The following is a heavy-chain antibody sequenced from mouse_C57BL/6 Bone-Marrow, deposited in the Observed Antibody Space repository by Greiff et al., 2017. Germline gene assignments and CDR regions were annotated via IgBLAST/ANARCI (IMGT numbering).Heavy chain of an antibody. CDR1: GYAFTNYL. D-gene: IGHD1-1*01. CDR3: ARGGGSSPFDY. Sequence: QVQLQQSGAELVRPGTSVKVSCKASGYAFTNYLIEWVKQRPGQGLAWIGVINPGSGGTNYNEKFKGKATLTADKSSSTAYMQLSSLTSEDSAVYFCARGGGSSPFDYWGQGTTLTVSS. V-gene: IGHV1-54*01. J-gene: IGHJ2*01. CDR2: INPGSGGT.